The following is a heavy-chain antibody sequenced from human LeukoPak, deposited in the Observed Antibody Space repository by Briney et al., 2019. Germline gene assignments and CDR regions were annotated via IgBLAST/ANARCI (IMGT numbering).Heavy chain of an antibody. D-gene: IGHD5-18*01. CDR2: INPNSGGT. J-gene: IGHJ3*02. V-gene: IGHV1-2*02. Sequence: ASVKVSCKASGYTFTGYYMHWVRQAPGQGLEWMGWINPNSGGTNYAQKFQGRVTMTRDTSVSTAYVELSRLRSDDTAVYYCARDPHYSSGAFDIWAKGQWSPSLQ. CDR1: GYTFTGYY. CDR3: ARDPHYSSGAFDI.